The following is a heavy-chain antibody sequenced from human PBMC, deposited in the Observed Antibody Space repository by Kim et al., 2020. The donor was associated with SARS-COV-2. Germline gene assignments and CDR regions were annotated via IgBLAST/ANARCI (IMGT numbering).Heavy chain of an antibody. V-gene: IGHV6-1*01. J-gene: IGHJ4*02. D-gene: IGHD2-15*01. CDR3: ARDLVGAAAGYFDY. Sequence: VSVKSRITLNPDTSKNQFSLQLNSVTPEDTAVYYCARDLVGAAAGYFDYWGQGTLVTVSP.